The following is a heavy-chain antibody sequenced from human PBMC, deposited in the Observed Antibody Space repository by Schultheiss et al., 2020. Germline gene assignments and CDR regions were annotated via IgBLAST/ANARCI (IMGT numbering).Heavy chain of an antibody. V-gene: IGHV3-11*01. CDR3: ARGRNCSGGSCPLRRSVPVNWFDP. D-gene: IGHD2-15*01. J-gene: IGHJ5*02. CDR2: ISSSGSTI. CDR1: GFTFSDYY. Sequence: GGSLRLSCAASGFTFSDYYMSWIRQAPGKGLEWVSYISSSGSTIYYADSVKGRFTISRDNAKNSLYLQMNSLRAEDTAVYYCARGRNCSGGSCPLRRSVPVNWFDPWGKGTLVTVAS.